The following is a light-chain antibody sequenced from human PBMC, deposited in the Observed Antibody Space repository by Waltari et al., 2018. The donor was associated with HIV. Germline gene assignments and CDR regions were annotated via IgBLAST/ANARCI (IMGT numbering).Light chain of an antibody. Sequence: NFMLNQTHSVSESPGETVTISCTRSRGSIANYYVQWYKQRPGSAPTTGIYEDNKRPPGVLDRFSVSIDSSSHPASLTISGLKTEDEADYYCQSYYLSIVVFGGGTKLTVL. V-gene: IGLV6-57*04. J-gene: IGLJ2*01. CDR1: RGSIANYY. CDR2: EDN. CDR3: QSYYLSIVV.